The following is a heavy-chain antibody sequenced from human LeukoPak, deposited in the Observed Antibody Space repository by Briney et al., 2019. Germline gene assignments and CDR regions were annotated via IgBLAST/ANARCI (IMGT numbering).Heavy chain of an antibody. Sequence: ASVKVSCKASGYTFTGYYMHWVRQAPGQGLEWMGWINPNSGGTNYAQRFQGRVTMTRDTSISTAYMELSRLRSDDTAVYYCARDGAPFGTIRLNWFDPWGQGTLVTVSS. J-gene: IGHJ5*02. CDR2: INPNSGGT. CDR3: ARDGAPFGTIRLNWFDP. D-gene: IGHD3-3*01. CDR1: GYTFTGYY. V-gene: IGHV1-2*02.